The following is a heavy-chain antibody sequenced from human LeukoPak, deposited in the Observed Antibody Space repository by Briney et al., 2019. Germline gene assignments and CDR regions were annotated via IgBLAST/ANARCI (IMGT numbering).Heavy chain of an antibody. CDR2: IDISGST. CDR3: ARDRSDGYNSPFDN. V-gene: IGHV4-4*07. J-gene: IGHJ4*02. D-gene: IGHD5-24*01. Sequence: PSETLSLTCAVYGGSFSSYYWSWIRQPAGKGLEWIGRIDISGSTNHNPSLKSRVTMSVDTSKNQISLKLSSVTAADTAVYYCARDRSDGYNSPFDNWGQGILVTVSS. CDR1: GGSFSSYY.